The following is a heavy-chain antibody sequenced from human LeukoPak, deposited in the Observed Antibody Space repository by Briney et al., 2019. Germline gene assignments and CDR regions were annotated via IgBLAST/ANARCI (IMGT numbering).Heavy chain of an antibody. Sequence: SETLSLTCTVSGGSIRSYWSWIRQPAGKGLEWIGRIYGSGSTDYNPSLKSRVTMSIDTSKNQFSLKLSSVTAADTAVYYCARGRYYDSSPLPFDYWGQGTLVTVSS. D-gene: IGHD3-22*01. CDR1: GGSIRSY. CDR3: ARGRYYDSSPLPFDY. V-gene: IGHV4-4*07. CDR2: IYGSGST. J-gene: IGHJ4*02.